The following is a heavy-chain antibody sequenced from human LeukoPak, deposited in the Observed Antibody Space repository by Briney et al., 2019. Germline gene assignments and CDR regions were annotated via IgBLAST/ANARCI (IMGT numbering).Heavy chain of an antibody. V-gene: IGHV4-31*03. CDR1: GGSISSGGYY. J-gene: IGHJ4*02. CDR2: IYYSGST. D-gene: IGHD3-22*01. Sequence: SQTLSLTCTVSGGSISSGGYYWSWIRQHPGNGLEWIGYIYYSGSTYYNPSLKSRVTISGDTSKNQFSLKLSSVTAADTAVYYCARESRDYYYDSSGNFDYWGQGTLVTVSS. CDR3: ARESRDYYYDSSGNFDY.